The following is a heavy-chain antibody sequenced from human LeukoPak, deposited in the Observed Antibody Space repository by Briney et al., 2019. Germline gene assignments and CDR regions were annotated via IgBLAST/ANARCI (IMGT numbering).Heavy chain of an antibody. V-gene: IGHV3-48*04. J-gene: IGHJ4*02. CDR3: ARDESRMATPY. D-gene: IGHD5-24*01. CDR1: GFTFSSYS. CDR2: ISSSSSTI. Sequence: GGSLRLSCAASGFTFSSYSMNWVRQAPGKGLEWVSYISSSSSTIYYADSVKGRFTISRDNAKNSLYLQMNSLRAEDTAVYYCARDESRMATPYWGQGTLVTVSS.